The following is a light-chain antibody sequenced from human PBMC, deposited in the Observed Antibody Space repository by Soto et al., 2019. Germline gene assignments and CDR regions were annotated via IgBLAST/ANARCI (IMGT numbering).Light chain of an antibody. CDR3: AAWDDSLSGRWV. CDR2: GNR. J-gene: IGLJ3*02. Sequence: QSVLTQPPSVSGAPGQRVTLSCTGNSSNLGAGYDVHWYQQLPGAAPKLVIFGNRNRPSGVPDRFSGSKSGTSASLAISGLRSEDEADYYCAAWDDSLSGRWVFGGGTKLTVL. CDR1: SSNLGAGYD. V-gene: IGLV1-40*01.